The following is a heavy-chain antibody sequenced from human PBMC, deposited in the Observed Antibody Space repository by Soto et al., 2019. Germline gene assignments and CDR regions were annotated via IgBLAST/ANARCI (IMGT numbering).Heavy chain of an antibody. CDR3: ARDEATGTTGYYYGMDV. D-gene: IGHD1-1*01. CDR2: IYYSGSN. V-gene: IGHV4-30-4*01. J-gene: IGHJ6*02. CDR1: GGSISSGDYY. Sequence: NPSETLSLTCTVSGGSISSGDYYWSWIGQPPGKGLECIGYIYYSGSNYYDPSLKSRVTISVDTSKNQFSLKLSSVTAADTAVYYCARDEATGTTGYYYGMDVWGQGTTVTVSS.